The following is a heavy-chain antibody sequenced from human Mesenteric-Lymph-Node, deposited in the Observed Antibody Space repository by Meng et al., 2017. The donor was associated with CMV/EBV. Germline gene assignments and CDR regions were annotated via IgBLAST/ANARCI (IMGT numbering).Heavy chain of an antibody. CDR3: AKQGATKDLDY. Sequence: GESLKISCAASGFTFSSYGMHWVRQAPGKGLEWVAFIRYDSYTEKYADSVEGRFTISRDNSRNMLFLQMNSLRPEDTAIYYCAKQGATKDLDYWGQGTLVTVSS. CDR1: GFTFSSYG. J-gene: IGHJ4*02. D-gene: IGHD1-26*01. V-gene: IGHV3-30*02. CDR2: IRYDSYTE.